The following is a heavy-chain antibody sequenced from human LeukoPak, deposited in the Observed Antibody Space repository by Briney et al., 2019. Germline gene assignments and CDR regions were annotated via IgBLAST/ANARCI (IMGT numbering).Heavy chain of an antibody. CDR2: INHSGST. CDR3: ASLAGIVADNSFDP. CDR1: GGSFSGYY. V-gene: IGHV4-34*01. Sequence: SETLSLTCAVSGGSFSGYYRSWVRHPPGKGLEWIGEINHSGSTNNNPSPKSRVTISVDTSKNKFSLKLSSVTAADTAVYYCASLAGIVADNSFDPWGQGTLVTVSS. D-gene: IGHD6-25*01. J-gene: IGHJ5*02.